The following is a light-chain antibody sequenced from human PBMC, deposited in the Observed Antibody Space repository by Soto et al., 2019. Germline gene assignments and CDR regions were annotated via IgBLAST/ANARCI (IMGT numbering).Light chain of an antibody. Sequence: EIVMTQSPATLSVSPGDGATLSCRASQSVDSNLAWYQQKSGQAPRLLIYGAFTRAAGVPARFSGSGSGTEFTLTISSLQSEDSAVYFCQQYANWPKTFGQGTKVDIK. CDR3: QQYANWPKT. CDR1: QSVDSN. CDR2: GAF. J-gene: IGKJ1*01. V-gene: IGKV3-15*01.